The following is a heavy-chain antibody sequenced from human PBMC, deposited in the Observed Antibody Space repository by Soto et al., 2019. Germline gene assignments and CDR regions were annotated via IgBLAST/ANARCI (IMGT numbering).Heavy chain of an antibody. CDR3: ATKGGFDFWSGYPPLDGMDV. J-gene: IGHJ6*02. CDR2: FDPEDGET. Sequence: ASVKVSCKVSGYTLTELSMHWVRQAPGKGLEWMGGFDPEDGETIYAQKFQGRVTMTEDTSTDTAYMELSSLRSEDTAVYYCATKGGFDFWSGYPPLDGMDVWGQGTTVTVSS. D-gene: IGHD3-3*01. CDR1: GYTLTELS. V-gene: IGHV1-24*01.